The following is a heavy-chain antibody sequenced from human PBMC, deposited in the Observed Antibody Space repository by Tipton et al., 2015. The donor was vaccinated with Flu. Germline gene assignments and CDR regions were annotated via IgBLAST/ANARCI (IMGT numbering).Heavy chain of an antibody. V-gene: IGHV4-59*01. CDR3: ARAVGATCFDY. D-gene: IGHD1-26*01. Sequence: LRLSCTVSGGSISSYYWSWIRQPPGKGLEWIGYIYYSGSTNYNPSLKSRVTISVDTSKNQFSLKLSSVTAADTAVYYCARAVGATCFDYWGQGTLVTVSS. J-gene: IGHJ4*02. CDR2: IYYSGST. CDR1: GGSISSYY.